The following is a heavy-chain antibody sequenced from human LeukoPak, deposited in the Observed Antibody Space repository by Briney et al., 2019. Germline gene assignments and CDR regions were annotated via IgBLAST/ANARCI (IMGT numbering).Heavy chain of an antibody. CDR2: ISGSGGST. V-gene: IGHV3-23*01. D-gene: IGHD3-9*01. J-gene: IGHJ4*02. CDR3: AKDPDYDILTGTTFDY. Sequence: GGSLRLSCAASGFTFSSYGMSWVRQAPGKGLEWVSAISGSGGSTYYADSVKGRFTISRDNSKNTLYLQMNSLRAEDTAVYYCAKDPDYDILTGTTFDYWGQGTLVTVSS. CDR1: GFTFSSYG.